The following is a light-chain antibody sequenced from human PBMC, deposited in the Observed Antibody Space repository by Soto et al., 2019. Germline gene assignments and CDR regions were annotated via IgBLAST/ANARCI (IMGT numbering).Light chain of an antibody. V-gene: IGLV2-14*01. CDR2: EVS. J-gene: IGLJ2*01. CDR3: SSYTSTSTPYVV. Sequence: QSALTQPASVSGSPGQSITISCTGTSSDVGGYNYVSWYQHHPGKAPKLMIYEVSNRPSGISNRLSGSKSGNTASLTISGLQAEDEADYYCSSYTSTSTPYVVFGGGTKLTVL. CDR1: SSDVGGYNY.